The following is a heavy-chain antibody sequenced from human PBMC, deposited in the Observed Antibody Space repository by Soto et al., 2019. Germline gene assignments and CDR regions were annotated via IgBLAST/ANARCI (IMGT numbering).Heavy chain of an antibody. CDR2: FDPEDGET. CDR3: ATWGDFWSCTSSDAFDI. D-gene: IGHD3-3*01. CDR1: GYTLTELS. J-gene: IGHJ3*02. V-gene: IGHV1-24*01. Sequence: ASVKVSCKVSGYTLTELSMHWVRQAPGKGLEWMGGFDPEDGETIYAQKFQGRVTMTEDTSTDTAYMELSSLRSEDTAVYYCATWGDFWSCTSSDAFDIWGQGTMVTVS.